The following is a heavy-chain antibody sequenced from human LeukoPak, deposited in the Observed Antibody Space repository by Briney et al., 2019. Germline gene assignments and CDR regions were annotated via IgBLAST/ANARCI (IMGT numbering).Heavy chain of an antibody. J-gene: IGHJ6*02. CDR2: ISYDGSNK. Sequence: PGGSLRPSCAASGFTFSSYGMHWVRQAPGKGLEWVAVISYDGSNKYYADSVKGRFTISRDNSKNTLYLQMNSLRAEDTAVYYCAKDSYGMDVWGQGTTVTVSS. CDR3: AKDSYGMDV. CDR1: GFTFSSYG. V-gene: IGHV3-30*18.